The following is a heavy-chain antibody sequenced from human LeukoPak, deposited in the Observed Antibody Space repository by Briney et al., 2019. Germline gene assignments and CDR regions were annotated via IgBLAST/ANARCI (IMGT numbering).Heavy chain of an antibody. CDR1: GFTVSSNY. J-gene: IGHJ4*02. CDR3: ARVTTKFYFDY. V-gene: IGHV3-66*02. Sequence: GGSLGLYCAASGFTVSSNYMSWVRQAPGKGLEWVSVIYSGGSTYYADSVKGRFTISRDNSKNTLYLQMNSLRAEDTAVYYCARVTTKFYFDYWGQGTLVTVSS. D-gene: IGHD4-17*01. CDR2: IYSGGST.